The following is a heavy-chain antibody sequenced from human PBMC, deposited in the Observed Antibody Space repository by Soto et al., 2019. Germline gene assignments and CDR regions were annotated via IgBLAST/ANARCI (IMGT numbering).Heavy chain of an antibody. J-gene: IGHJ5*01. CDR2: IYYSGST. V-gene: IGHV4-30-4*01. CDR1: GGSISSGDYY. CDR3: AASLKVGGDKNWFDS. Sequence: SETLSLTCTVSGGSISSGDYYWSWIRQPPGKGLEWIGYIYYSGSTYYNPSLKSRVTISVDTSKNQFSLKLSSVTAADTAVYYCAASLKVGGDKNWFDSWGQGTLVTVSS. D-gene: IGHD3-22*01.